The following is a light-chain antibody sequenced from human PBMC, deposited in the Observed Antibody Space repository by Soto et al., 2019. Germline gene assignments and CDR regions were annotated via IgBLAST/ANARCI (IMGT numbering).Light chain of an antibody. CDR1: QTISTY. CDR3: QQYYNSVLT. J-gene: IGKJ4*01. CDR2: ATS. Sequence: IHASLSPPSLSASVRDRVTITCRASQTISTYLNWYQHKVGKAPKVLIYATSRLQSGVPSRFSGSGSGTDFTLTISSLQPEDFATYYCQQYYNSVLTVGGGSKV. V-gene: IGKV1-39*01.